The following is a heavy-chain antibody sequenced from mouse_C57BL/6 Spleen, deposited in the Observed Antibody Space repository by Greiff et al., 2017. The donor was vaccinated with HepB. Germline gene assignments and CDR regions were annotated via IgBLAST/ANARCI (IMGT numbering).Heavy chain of an antibody. Sequence: EVQLQQSGPGMVKPSQSLSLTCTVTGYSITSGYDWHWIRHFPGNKLEWMGYISYSGSTNYNPSLKSRISITHDTSKNHFFLKLNSVTTEDTATYYCARDSYDNYGWYFDVWGTGTTVTVSS. V-gene: IGHV3-1*01. J-gene: IGHJ1*03. D-gene: IGHD2-1*01. CDR1: GYSITSGYD. CDR3: ARDSYDNYGWYFDV. CDR2: ISYSGST.